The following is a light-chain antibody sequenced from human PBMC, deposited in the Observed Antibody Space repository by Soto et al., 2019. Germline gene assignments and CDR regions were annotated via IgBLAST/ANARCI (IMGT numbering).Light chain of an antibody. Sequence: QSVLTQPASVSGSPGQSITISCTGTSSDVGGYNYVSWYQHHPGKAPKLMIYDVSNRPSGVSNRFSGSKSGNTASLTISGLQAEDEADYYCSSYTSSSTLKVFSGGTKLTVL. V-gene: IGLV2-14*03. J-gene: IGLJ3*02. CDR1: SSDVGGYNY. CDR3: SSYTSSSTLKV. CDR2: DVS.